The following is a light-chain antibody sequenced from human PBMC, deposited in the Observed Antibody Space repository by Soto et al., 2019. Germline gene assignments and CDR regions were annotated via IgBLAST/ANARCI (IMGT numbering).Light chain of an antibody. CDR1: QSVSSN. V-gene: IGKV3-15*01. Sequence: EIVFTQSPGTLSLSPGERATLSCRARQSVSSNLAWYQQKPGQSARLLIYGASTRATGVPARFSGSGSGTEFTLTISSLQSEDFAVYYCQQYINLWTFGQGTKV. CDR2: GAS. J-gene: IGKJ1*01. CDR3: QQYINLWT.